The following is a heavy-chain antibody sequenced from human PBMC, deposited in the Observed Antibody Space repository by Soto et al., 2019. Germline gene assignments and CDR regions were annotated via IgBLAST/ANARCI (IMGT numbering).Heavy chain of an antibody. CDR2: IIPIFGTA. CDR3: ARANSGSSQAYYYYGMDV. CDR1: GGTFSSYA. V-gene: IGHV1-69*13. J-gene: IGHJ6*02. Sequence: VKVSCKASGGTFSSYAISWVRQAPGQGLEWMGGIIPIFGTANYAQKFQGRVTITADESTSTAHMELSSLRSEDTAVYYCARANSGSSQAYYYYGMDVWGQGTTVTVSS. D-gene: IGHD1-26*01.